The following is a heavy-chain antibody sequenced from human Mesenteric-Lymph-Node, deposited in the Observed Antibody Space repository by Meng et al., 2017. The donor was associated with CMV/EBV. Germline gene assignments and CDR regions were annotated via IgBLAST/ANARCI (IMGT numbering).Heavy chain of an antibody. V-gene: IGHV4-4*02. CDR2: IYHSGNT. J-gene: IGHJ4*02. CDR3: ARGNHYDILTGYSFDY. Sequence: SISNNNWWSWVRQPPGKGLEWLGEIYHSGNTNYNHNPSLKSRVTISVDKSKNQFSLSLNSMAAADTAVYYCARGNHYDILTGYSFDYWGQGTLVTVSS. CDR1: SISNNNW. D-gene: IGHD3-9*01.